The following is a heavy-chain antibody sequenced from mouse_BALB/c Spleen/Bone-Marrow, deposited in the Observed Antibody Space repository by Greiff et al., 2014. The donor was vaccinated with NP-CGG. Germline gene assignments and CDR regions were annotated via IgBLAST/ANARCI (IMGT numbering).Heavy chain of an antibody. CDR3: ARGYHYGSTYGWYFDV. CDR1: AYTFTSYW. V-gene: IGHV1-87*01. D-gene: IGHD1-1*01. Sequence: QVQLQQSGAELARPGASVKLSCKASAYTFTSYWMQWVKKRPGQGLGWIGAIYPGDGDTRYTQKFKGKATLTADKSSSTAYMQLSSLASEDSAVYYCARGYHYGSTYGWYFDVWGAGTTVTVSS. CDR2: IYPGDGDT. J-gene: IGHJ1*01.